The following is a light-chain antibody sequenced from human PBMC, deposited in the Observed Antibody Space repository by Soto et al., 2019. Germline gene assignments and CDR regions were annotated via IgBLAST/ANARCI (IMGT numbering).Light chain of an antibody. CDR3: QQFGSSPRT. Sequence: EIVLTQSPGTLSLSPGERATLSCRASQSVSNNYLAWYQQKPGQAPRLLIYGASTRATGIPDRFSGSGSGTDFPLTISTLEPEDFAVYYCQQFGSSPRTFGQGTKLEIK. J-gene: IGKJ2*01. V-gene: IGKV3-20*01. CDR2: GAS. CDR1: QSVSNNY.